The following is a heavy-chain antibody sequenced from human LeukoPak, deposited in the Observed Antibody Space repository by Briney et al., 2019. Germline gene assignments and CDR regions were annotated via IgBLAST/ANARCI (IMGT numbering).Heavy chain of an antibody. V-gene: IGHV3-23*01. D-gene: IGHD3-9*01. Sequence: GGSLRLSCAASGFTFSSYGMNWVRQAPGKGLEWVSAISGGGDTTYYADSVKGRFTISRDNSKNTLYLQMNNLRAEDTAIYYCAKAANYDLLTAYYLDYWGQGTLVTVSS. CDR3: AKAANYDLLTAYYLDY. CDR1: GFTFSSYG. J-gene: IGHJ4*02. CDR2: ISGGGDTT.